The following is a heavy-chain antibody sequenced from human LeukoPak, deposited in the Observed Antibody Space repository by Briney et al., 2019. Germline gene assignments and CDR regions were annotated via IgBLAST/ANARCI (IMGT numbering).Heavy chain of an antibody. Sequence: ASVKVSCKASGYTFTNYYLYWVRQTPGRGLEWMGIINPSGGSAPYAQNFRGRVTMTRDTSTNTVYMELSSLTSEDTAVYYCARDSSTGTTGCSYWGQGTLVTVSS. J-gene: IGHJ4*02. CDR2: INPSGGSA. D-gene: IGHD1-1*01. CDR1: GYTFTNYY. CDR3: ARDSSTGTTGCSY. V-gene: IGHV1-46*01.